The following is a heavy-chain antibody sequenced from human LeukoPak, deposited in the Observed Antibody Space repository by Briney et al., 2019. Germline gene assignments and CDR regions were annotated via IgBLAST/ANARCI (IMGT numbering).Heavy chain of an antibody. Sequence: GGSLRLSCAASGFTFSDYYMSWIRQAPGKGLEWAANINQDGTEKYYVDSVKGRFTISRDNAKNSLYLQMNSLRVEDTAVYYCAKVAKYYYGSETYYFFEHWGQGTPVTASS. CDR3: AKVAKYYYGSETYYFFEH. D-gene: IGHD3-10*01. CDR1: GFTFSDYY. V-gene: IGHV3-7*01. CDR2: INQDGTEK. J-gene: IGHJ4*02.